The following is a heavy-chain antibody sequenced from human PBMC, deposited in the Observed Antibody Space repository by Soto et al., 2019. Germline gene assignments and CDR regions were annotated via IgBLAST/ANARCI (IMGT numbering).Heavy chain of an antibody. Sequence: QVQQQPWGAGLLKPSETLSLTCAVYAGSFSHYYWNWIRQSPGKGLEWIGKIKHSGSSNYKPSLGRRVSISVDMSKKQSSLRLTSVTGADTSVYYCARGGRSDWQVALDIWGQGTMVTVSS. CDR3: ARGGRSDWQVALDI. J-gene: IGHJ3*02. D-gene: IGHD2-21*02. CDR2: IKHSGSS. CDR1: AGSFSHYY. V-gene: IGHV4-34*01.